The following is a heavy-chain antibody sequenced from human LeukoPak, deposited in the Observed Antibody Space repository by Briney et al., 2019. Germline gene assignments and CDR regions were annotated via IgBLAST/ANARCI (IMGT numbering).Heavy chain of an antibody. CDR3: DLMVRGNMDV. J-gene: IGHJ6*03. V-gene: IGHV1-69-2*01. CDR1: GYTFTGYY. D-gene: IGHD3-10*01. Sequence: ASVKVSCKASGYTFTGYYMHWVQQAPGKGLEWMGLVDPEDGETIYAEKFQGRVTITADTSTDTAYMELSSLRSEDTAVYYCDLMVRGNMDVWGKGTTVTVSS. CDR2: VDPEDGET.